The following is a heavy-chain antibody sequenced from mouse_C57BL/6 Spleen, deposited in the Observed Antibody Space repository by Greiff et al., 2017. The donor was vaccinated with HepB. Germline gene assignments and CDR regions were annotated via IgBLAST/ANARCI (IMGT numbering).Heavy chain of an antibody. CDR1: GYTFTSYG. CDR3: ASGGSSYGY. D-gene: IGHD1-1*01. V-gene: IGHV1-81*01. Sequence: QVHVKQSGAELARPGASVKLSCKASGYTFTSYGISWVKQRTGQGLEWIGEIYPRSGNTYYNEKFKGKATLTADKSSSTAYMELRSLTSEDSAVYFCASGGSSYGYWGQGTTLTVSS. CDR2: IYPRSGNT. J-gene: IGHJ2*01.